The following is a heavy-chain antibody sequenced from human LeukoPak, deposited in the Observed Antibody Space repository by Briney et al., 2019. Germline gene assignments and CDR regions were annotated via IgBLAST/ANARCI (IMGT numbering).Heavy chain of an antibody. Sequence: ASVKVSCKASGYTFTGYYMHWVRQAPGQGLEWMGWINPNSGGTNYAQKFQGWVTMTRDTSISTAYMELSRLRSDDTAVYYCARTGHYYGSGSPFDYWGQGILVTVSS. V-gene: IGHV1-2*04. J-gene: IGHJ4*02. D-gene: IGHD3-10*01. CDR1: GYTFTGYY. CDR2: INPNSGGT. CDR3: ARTGHYYGSGSPFDY.